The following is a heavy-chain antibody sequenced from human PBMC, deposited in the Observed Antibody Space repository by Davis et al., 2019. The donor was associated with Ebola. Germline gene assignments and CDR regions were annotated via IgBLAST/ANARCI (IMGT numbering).Heavy chain of an antibody. Sequence: HTGGSLRLSCAASGFTFSSYWMHWVRQAPGKGLVWVSRINSDGSSTSYADSVKGRFTVSRDNAKNSLSLQMDSLRADDTALYYCAGGESGWDASDIWGRGTMVTVSS. J-gene: IGHJ3*02. CDR1: GFTFSSYW. CDR3: AGGESGWDASDI. D-gene: IGHD6-19*01. CDR2: INSDGSST. V-gene: IGHV3-74*01.